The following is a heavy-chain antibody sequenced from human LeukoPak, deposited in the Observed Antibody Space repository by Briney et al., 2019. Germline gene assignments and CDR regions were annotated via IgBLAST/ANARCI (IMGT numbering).Heavy chain of an antibody. V-gene: IGHV4-59*01. J-gene: IGHJ4*02. D-gene: IGHD5-18*01. CDR1: GGSISSYY. Sequence: SETLSLTCTVSGGSISSYYWSWIRQPPGKGLEWIGYIYYSGSTNYNPSLKSRVTISVDTSKNQFSLKLSSVTAADTAVYYCAREKGRYGSPDYWGQGTLVTVSS. CDR3: AREKGRYGSPDY. CDR2: IYYSGST.